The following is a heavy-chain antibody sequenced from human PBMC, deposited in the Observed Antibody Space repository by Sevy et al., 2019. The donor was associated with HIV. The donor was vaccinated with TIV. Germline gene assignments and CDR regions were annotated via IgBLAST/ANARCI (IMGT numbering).Heavy chain of an antibody. D-gene: IGHD3-9*01. CDR1: GFTFSSYS. CDR2: ISSSSSTI. J-gene: IGHJ4*02. V-gene: IGHV3-48*02. Sequence: ETLSLTCAASGFTFSSYSMNWVRQAPGKGLKWVSYISSSSSTIDYADSVKGRFTISRDNAKNSLYLQMNSLRDEDTAVYYCARGGKGHNYDILTGYEYYFDYWGQGTLVTVSS. CDR3: ARGGKGHNYDILTGYEYYFDY.